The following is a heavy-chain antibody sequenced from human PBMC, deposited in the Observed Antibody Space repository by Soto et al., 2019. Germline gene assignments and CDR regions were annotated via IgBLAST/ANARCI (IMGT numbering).Heavy chain of an antibody. J-gene: IGHJ6*02. CDR1: GFTFSSYE. V-gene: IGHV3-48*03. CDR3: ARDLKTPPYSSGWSSNYYYYYGMDV. Sequence: PGGSLRLSCAASGFTFSSYEMNWVRQAPGKGLEWVSYTSSSGSTIYYADSVKGRSTISRDNAKNSLYLQMNSLRAEDTAVYYCARDLKTPPYSSGWSSNYYYYYGMDVWGQGTTVTVSS. CDR2: TSSSGSTI. D-gene: IGHD6-19*01.